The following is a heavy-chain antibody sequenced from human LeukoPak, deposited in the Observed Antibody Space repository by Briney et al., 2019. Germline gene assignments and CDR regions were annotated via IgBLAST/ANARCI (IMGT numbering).Heavy chain of an antibody. CDR2: LSHSGSS. CDR3: ARARYANAWSAFDI. Sequence: PSETLSLTCTVSGGSVSSYYWSWIRRPPGRGLEWIAYLSHSGSSDSNPSLTSRVTTLVDTSKNQFSLKLTSVTAADTAVYYCARARYANAWSAFDIWGHGTLLTVSP. D-gene: IGHD2-2*01. V-gene: IGHV4-59*02. CDR1: GGSVSSYY. J-gene: IGHJ3*02.